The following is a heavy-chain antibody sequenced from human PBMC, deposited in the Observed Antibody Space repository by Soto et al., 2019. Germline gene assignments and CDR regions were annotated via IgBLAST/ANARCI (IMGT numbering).Heavy chain of an antibody. J-gene: IGHJ4*02. V-gene: IGHV3-73*02. CDR1: GFTFSDSA. D-gene: IGHD2-21*01. CDR3: ARAKSVDSFFDY. CDR2: IRIKADNYGR. Sequence: EVQLVESGGGLVQPGGSLKLSCAASGFTFSDSAMHWVRQASGKGLEWVGRIRIKADNYGRAYAASVKGRFTISRDDSKNTAYLHINSLTTEDAALYYCARAKSVDSFFDYWGQGTLVTVSS.